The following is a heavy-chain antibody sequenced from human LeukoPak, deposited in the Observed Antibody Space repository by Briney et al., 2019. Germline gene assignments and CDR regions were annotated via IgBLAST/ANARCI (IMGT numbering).Heavy chain of an antibody. CDR2: ISYDGSNK. V-gene: IGHV3-30-3*01. Sequence: PGGSLRLSCAASGFTFSSYAMHWVRQAPGKGLEWVAVISYDGSNKYYADSVKGRFTISRDNSKNTLYLQMNSLRAEDTAVYYCAKDWGNYDFWSGSMRGIDYWGQGTLVTVSS. CDR3: AKDWGNYDFWSGSMRGIDY. J-gene: IGHJ4*02. D-gene: IGHD3-3*01. CDR1: GFTFSSYA.